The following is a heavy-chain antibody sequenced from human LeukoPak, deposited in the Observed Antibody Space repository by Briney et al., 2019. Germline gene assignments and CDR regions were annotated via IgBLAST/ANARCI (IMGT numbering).Heavy chain of an antibody. CDR1: GGSISSGGYY. V-gene: IGHV4-61*08. D-gene: IGHD5-18*01. J-gene: IGHJ4*02. Sequence: SETLSLTCTVSGGSISSGGYYWSWIRQPPGKGLEWIGYIYYSGSTNYNPSLKSRVTISVDTSKNQFSLKLSSVTAADTAVYYCARARGYSYGHFDYWGQGTLVTVSS. CDR3: ARARGYSYGHFDY. CDR2: IYYSGST.